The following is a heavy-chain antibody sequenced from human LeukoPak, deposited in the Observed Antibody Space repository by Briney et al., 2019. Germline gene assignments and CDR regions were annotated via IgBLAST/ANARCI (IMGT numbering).Heavy chain of an antibody. CDR1: GFTFSSYA. Sequence: GGTLRLSCAASGFTFSSYAKTWVRQAPGKGLEWVSGISGSGGSTDYADSVKGRFTISRDNSKNTLSLLMNSLRAEDTAVYYCAKDGYSGSYYRYYYYYMDVWGKGTTVIISS. J-gene: IGHJ6*03. D-gene: IGHD1-26*01. V-gene: IGHV3-23*01. CDR2: ISGSGGST. CDR3: AKDGYSGSYYRYYYYYMDV.